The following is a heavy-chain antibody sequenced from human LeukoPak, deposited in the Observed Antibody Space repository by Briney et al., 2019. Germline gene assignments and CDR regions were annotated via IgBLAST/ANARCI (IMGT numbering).Heavy chain of an antibody. CDR1: GGSISSYY. Sequence: SETLSLTCTVSGGSISSYYWSWIRQPPGKGLEWIGYIYNSGSTNYNPSLKSRVTISVHTSKNQFSLKLSSVTAADTAVYYCAGAASSEGDDYWGQGTLVTVSS. J-gene: IGHJ4*02. V-gene: IGHV4-59*01. CDR3: AGAASSEGDDY. D-gene: IGHD2-15*01. CDR2: IYNSGST.